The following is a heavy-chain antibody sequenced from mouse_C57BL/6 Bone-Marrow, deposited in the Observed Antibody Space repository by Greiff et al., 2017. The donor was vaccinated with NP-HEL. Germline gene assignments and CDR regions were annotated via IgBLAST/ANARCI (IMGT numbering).Heavy chain of an antibody. D-gene: IGHD4-1*01. J-gene: IGHJ4*01. CDR3: ARENWAPYAMDY. CDR1: GFTFSDFY. Sequence: EVQGVESGGGLVQSGRSLRLSCATSGFTFSDFYMEWVRQAPGKGLEWIAASRNKANDYTTEYSAYVKVRFIVSRDTSQSILYLQMNALRAEDTAIYYCARENWAPYAMDYWGQGTSVTVSS. CDR2: SRNKANDYTT. V-gene: IGHV7-1*01.